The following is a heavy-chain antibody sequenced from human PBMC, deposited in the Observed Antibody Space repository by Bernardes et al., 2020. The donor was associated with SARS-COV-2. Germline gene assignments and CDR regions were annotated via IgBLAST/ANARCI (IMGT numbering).Heavy chain of an antibody. CDR2: FDPEDGET. J-gene: IGHJ5*02. CDR3: ATGPALVPAAREAWFDP. D-gene: IGHD2-2*01. CDR1: GYTLTELS. V-gene: IGHV1-24*01. Sequence: ASVKVSCKVSGYTLTELSMHWVRQAPGKGLEWMGGFDPEDGETIYAQKFQGRVTMTEDTSTDTAYMELSSLRSEDTAVYYCATGPALVPAAREAWFDPGGQGTLVTVSS.